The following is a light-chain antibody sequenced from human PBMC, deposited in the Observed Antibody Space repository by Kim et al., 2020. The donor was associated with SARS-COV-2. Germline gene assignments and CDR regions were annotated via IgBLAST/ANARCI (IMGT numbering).Light chain of an antibody. J-gene: IGKJ1*01. CDR2: WAS. CDR3: QQYYAIPPT. Sequence: ATISCKSSQSVLYSSNNKNYIAWYQQKPGQPPRLLIYWASTRDSGVPDRFSGSGSGTDFTLTISSLQAEDVAVYYCQQYYAIPPTFGQGTKVDIK. V-gene: IGKV4-1*01. CDR1: QSVLYSSNNKNY.